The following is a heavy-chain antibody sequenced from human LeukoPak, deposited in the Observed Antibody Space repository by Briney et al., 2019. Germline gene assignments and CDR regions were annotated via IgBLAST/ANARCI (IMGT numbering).Heavy chain of an antibody. CDR2: INPNSGGT. Sequence: ASVKVSCKASGYTFTGYYMHWVRQAPGQGREWMGQINPNSGGTNYAQKFQGRVTMTRDTSISTAYMELSRLRSDDTAVYYCAISTMVRGVIFDYWGQGTLVTVSS. CDR1: GYTFTGYY. J-gene: IGHJ4*02. V-gene: IGHV1-2*06. D-gene: IGHD3-10*01. CDR3: AISTMVRGVIFDY.